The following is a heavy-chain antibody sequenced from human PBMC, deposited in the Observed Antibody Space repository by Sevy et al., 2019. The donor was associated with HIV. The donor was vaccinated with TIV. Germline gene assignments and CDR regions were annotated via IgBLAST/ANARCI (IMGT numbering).Heavy chain of an antibody. CDR1: GFTFSSYG. D-gene: IGHD4-17*01. J-gene: IGHJ6*02. CDR3: ALTNYYYYGMDV. Sequence: GESLKISCAASGFTFSSYGMHWVRQAPGKGLEWVAFIRYDGSNKYYADSVKGRFTISRDNSKNTLYLQMNSLRAEDTAVYYCALTNYYYYGMDVWGQGTTVTVSS. CDR2: IRYDGSNK. V-gene: IGHV3-30*02.